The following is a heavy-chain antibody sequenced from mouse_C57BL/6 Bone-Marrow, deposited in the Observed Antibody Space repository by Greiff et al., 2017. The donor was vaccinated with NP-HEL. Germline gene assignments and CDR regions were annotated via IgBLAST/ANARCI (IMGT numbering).Heavy chain of an antibody. CDR2: IYPGDGDT. Sequence: QVQLQQSGAELVKPGASVKISCKASGYAFSSYWMNWVKQRPGKGLEWIGQIYPGDGDTNYTGKFKGKATLTADKSTSTAYIQLSSLTSEDSAVYFCARGDGNYLYYYAMDYWGQGTSVTVSS. D-gene: IGHD2-1*01. CDR1: GYAFSSYW. J-gene: IGHJ4*01. CDR3: ARGDGNYLYYYAMDY. V-gene: IGHV1-80*01.